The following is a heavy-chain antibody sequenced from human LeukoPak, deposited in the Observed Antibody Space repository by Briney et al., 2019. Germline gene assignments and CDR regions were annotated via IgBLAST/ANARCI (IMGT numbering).Heavy chain of an antibody. Sequence: SETLSPTCTVSGGSISSSSSYWGWLRQPPGKGLEWIGSIYYSGSTYYNPSLKSRVTISVDTSNNQFSLKLSSVTAADTAVYFCARYRERGASADYWGPGTPVTVSS. V-gene: IGHV4-39*07. J-gene: IGHJ4*02. CDR1: GGSISSSSSY. CDR2: IYYSGST. D-gene: IGHD1-26*01. CDR3: ARYRERGASADY.